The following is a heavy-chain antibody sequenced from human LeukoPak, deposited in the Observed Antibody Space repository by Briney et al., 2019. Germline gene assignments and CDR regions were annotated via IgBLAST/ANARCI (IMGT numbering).Heavy chain of an antibody. CDR1: GFTFRYHS. J-gene: IGHJ4*02. CDR3: ASALPASLCGGDCNFPGY. Sequence: GGSLRLSCAASGFTFRYHSVTWVRQAPGKGLEWVSSITSTSSYIFYAESVRGRFTISRDNAKNSLYLQMSSLRAEDTAIYYCASALPASLCGGDCNFPGYWGQGTLVTVSS. V-gene: IGHV3-21*01. CDR2: ITSTSSYI. D-gene: IGHD2-21*02.